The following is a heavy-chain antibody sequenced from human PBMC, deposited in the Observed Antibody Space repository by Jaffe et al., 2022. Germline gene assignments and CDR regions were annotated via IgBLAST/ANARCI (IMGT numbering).Heavy chain of an antibody. D-gene: IGHD6-19*01. Sequence: EVQLVESGGGLVQPGGSLRLSCAASGFTFSSYWMSWVRQAPGKGLEWVANIKQDGSEKYYVDSVKGRFTISRDNAKNSLYLQMNSLRAEDTAVYYCARDSSGWLGGAFDIWGQGTMVTVSS. V-gene: IGHV3-7*01. J-gene: IGHJ3*02. CDR2: IKQDGSEK. CDR3: ARDSSGWLGGAFDI. CDR1: GFTFSSYW.